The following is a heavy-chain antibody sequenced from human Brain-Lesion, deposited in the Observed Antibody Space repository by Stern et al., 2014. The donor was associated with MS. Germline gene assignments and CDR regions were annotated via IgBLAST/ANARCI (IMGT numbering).Heavy chain of an antibody. CDR1: GDSLSSSTFY. V-gene: IGHV4-39*01. D-gene: IGHD5-18*01. CDR3: ARHQLGYGYAYLRY. J-gene: IGHJ4*02. CDR2: VYYSGDP. Sequence: VQLVQSGPGLVKPSDTLSLTCSVSGDSLSSSTFYWGWIRQPPGKGPEWIGRVYYSGDPYYHPSLKSRVTISVDPPKNQFSLRLPSGTAADTAVYYCARHQLGYGYAYLRYWGQGTLVTVSS.